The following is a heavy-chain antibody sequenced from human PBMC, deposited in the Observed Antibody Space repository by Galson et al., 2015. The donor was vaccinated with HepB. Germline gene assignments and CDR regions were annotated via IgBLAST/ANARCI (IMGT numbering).Heavy chain of an antibody. CDR3: ARASCSGGSCYSAFEY. J-gene: IGHJ4*02. CDR2: ISSGSSAI. Sequence: SLRLSCAASGFTFSSYAMYWVRQAPGKGLEWVSYISSGSSAIHYADSVKGRFTISRDNGKNSLYLQMNSLRDEDTAVYYCARASCSGGSCYSAFEYWGQGTLVIVSS. CDR1: GFTFSSYA. D-gene: IGHD2-15*01. V-gene: IGHV3-48*02.